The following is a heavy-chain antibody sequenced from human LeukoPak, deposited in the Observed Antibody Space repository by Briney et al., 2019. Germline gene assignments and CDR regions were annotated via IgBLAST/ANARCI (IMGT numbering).Heavy chain of an antibody. J-gene: IGHJ4*02. V-gene: IGHV3-30*02. D-gene: IGHD2-2*01. Sequence: PGGSLRLSCAASGFTFSSYGMHWVRQAPGKGLEWVAFIRYDGSNKYYADSVKGRFTISRDNSKNTLYLQMNSLRAEDTAVYYCAGGVCSSTSCRPYYFDYWGQGTLVTVSS. CDR2: IRYDGSNK. CDR3: AGGVCSSTSCRPYYFDY. CDR1: GFTFSSYG.